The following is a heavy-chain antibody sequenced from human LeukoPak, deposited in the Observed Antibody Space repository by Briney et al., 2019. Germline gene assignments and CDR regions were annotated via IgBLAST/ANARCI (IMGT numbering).Heavy chain of an antibody. CDR1: GYSISSGYY. CDR2: IYHSGST. CDR3: ARGPLRYYFDY. Sequence: SETLSLTCAVSGYSISSGYYWGWIRQPPGKGLEWIGSIYHSGSTYYNPSLKSRATISVDTSKNQFSLKLSSVTAADTAVYYCARGPLRYYFDYWGQGTLVTVSS. J-gene: IGHJ4*02. V-gene: IGHV4-38-2*01.